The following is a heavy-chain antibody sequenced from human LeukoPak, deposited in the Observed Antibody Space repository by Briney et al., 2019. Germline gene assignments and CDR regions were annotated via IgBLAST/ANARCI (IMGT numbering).Heavy chain of an antibody. D-gene: IGHD3-3*01. Sequence: GGSLRLSCAASGFIVSTKYMGWVRQSPGKGLEWDSVIYGGGNTYYAHSVKGRFTISRDNSKNTLYLQMNSQRPEDTAVFYCAFQFGVATGLDYWGQGSLVTVSS. V-gene: IGHV3-66*02. J-gene: IGHJ4*02. CDR2: IYGGGNT. CDR1: GFIVSTKY. CDR3: AFQFGVATGLDY.